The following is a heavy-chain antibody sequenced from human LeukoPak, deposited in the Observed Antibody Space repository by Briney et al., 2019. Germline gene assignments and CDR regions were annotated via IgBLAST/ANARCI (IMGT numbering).Heavy chain of an antibody. J-gene: IGHJ4*02. Sequence: KPSETLSLTCAVYGGSFSSYYWGWIRQPPGKGLEWIGSIYYSGSTYYNPSLKSRLTISVDTSKNQFSLKLSSVTAADTAVYYCARSSILNYYDSSGYYIYYFDYWGQGTLVTVSS. CDR1: GGSFSSYY. V-gene: IGHV4-39*07. CDR3: ARSSILNYYDSSGYYIYYFDY. CDR2: IYYSGST. D-gene: IGHD3-22*01.